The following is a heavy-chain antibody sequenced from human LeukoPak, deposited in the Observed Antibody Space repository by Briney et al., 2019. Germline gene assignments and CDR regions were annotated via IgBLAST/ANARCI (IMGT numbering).Heavy chain of an antibody. Sequence: GASVKVSCKASGYTFTGYYMHWVRQAPGQGLEWMGWINPNSGGTKYAQKFQGRVTMTRDTSISTAYMELSSLTSDDTAVYYCARRLSRQQFDPWGQGTLVTVSS. D-gene: IGHD6-13*01. J-gene: IGHJ5*02. CDR1: GYTFTGYY. CDR3: ARRLSRQQFDP. V-gene: IGHV1-2*02. CDR2: INPNSGGT.